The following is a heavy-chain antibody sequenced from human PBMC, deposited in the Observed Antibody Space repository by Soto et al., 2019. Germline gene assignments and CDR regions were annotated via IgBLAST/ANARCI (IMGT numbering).Heavy chain of an antibody. CDR1: GFTFNDFG. V-gene: IGHV3-23*01. CDR3: AKDAGNEESLFDY. J-gene: IGHJ4*02. CDR2: LNHDGRNT. Sequence: GRSLRLSCEASGFTFNDFGMSWVRQTPGKGLEWVSTLNHDGRNTHYAASVEGRFTISRDNSKNTLYLQMGSLRAEDTAIYYCAKDAGNEESLFDYWGRGTLVTVSS.